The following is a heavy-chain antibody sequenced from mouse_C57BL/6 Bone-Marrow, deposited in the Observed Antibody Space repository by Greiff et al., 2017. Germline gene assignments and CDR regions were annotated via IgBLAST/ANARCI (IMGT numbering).Heavy chain of an antibody. V-gene: IGHV1-74*01. D-gene: IGHD1-1*01. Sequence: VQLQQPGAELVKPGASVKVSCKASGYTFTSYWMHWVKQRPGQGLEWIGRIHPSDSDTNYNQKFKGKATLTVDKSSSTAYMQLSSLTSEDSAVYSCASTTVVAPPFAYWGQGTLVTVSA. CDR1: GYTFTSYW. CDR2: IHPSDSDT. J-gene: IGHJ3*01. CDR3: ASTTVVAPPFAY.